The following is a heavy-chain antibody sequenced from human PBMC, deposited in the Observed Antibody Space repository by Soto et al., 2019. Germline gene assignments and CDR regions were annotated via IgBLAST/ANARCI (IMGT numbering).Heavy chain of an antibody. CDR2: ISSSSSTI. J-gene: IGHJ6*02. CDR1: GFTFSSYS. D-gene: IGHD2-21*02. V-gene: IGHV3-48*02. CDR3: ARVGVAYCGGDCYSPYYGMDV. Sequence: GGSLRLSCAASGFTFSSYSMNWVRQAPGKGLEWVSYISSSSSTIYYADSVKGRFTISRDNAKNSLYLQMNSLRDEDTAVYYCARVGVAYCGGDCYSPYYGMDVWGQGTTVTVSS.